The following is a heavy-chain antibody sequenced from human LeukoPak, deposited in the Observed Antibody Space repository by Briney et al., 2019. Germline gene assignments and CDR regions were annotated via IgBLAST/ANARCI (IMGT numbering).Heavy chain of an antibody. CDR1: GYTFTSYY. CDR3: ARGGRLWSGYYYYFDY. V-gene: IGHV1-46*01. J-gene: IGHJ4*02. Sequence: ASVKVSCKASGYTFTSYYMHWVRQAPGQGLEWMGIINPSGGSTSYAQKFQGRVTITTGESTSTAYMELSSLRSEDTAVYYCARGGRLWSGYYYYFDYWGQGTLVTVSS. D-gene: IGHD3-3*01. CDR2: INPSGGST.